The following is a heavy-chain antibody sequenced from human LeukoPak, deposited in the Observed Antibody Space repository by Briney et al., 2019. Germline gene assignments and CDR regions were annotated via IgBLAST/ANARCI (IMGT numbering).Heavy chain of an antibody. CDR2: ISSSGSYK. D-gene: IGHD3-3*01. CDR1: GFTFRSSS. CDR3: AREGYDFWSGTNWFDP. J-gene: IGHJ5*02. Sequence: PGGSLRLSCTTSGFTFRSSSFNWVRQVPGKGLEWVASISSSGSYKYYADSVEGRFTISRDNAKDSLFLQMDSLRVEDTAVYFCAREGYDFWSGTNWFDPWGQGTLVTVSS. V-gene: IGHV3-21*01.